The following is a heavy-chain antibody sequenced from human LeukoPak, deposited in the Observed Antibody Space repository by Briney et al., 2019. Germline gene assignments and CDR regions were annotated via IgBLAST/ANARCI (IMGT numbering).Heavy chain of an antibody. V-gene: IGHV1-24*01. Sequence: ASVKVSCKVTGHIFTQLCMHWVRRAPGKGLEWMGGLDLKDGETLYAQKFQGRVTMTEDTAADTAYMELSSLRSEDTALYYCVAREGPRVEGTMGVWGQGTTVIVSS. D-gene: IGHD2-21*02. CDR1: GHIFTQLC. CDR3: VAREGPRVEGTMGV. CDR2: LDLKDGET. J-gene: IGHJ6*02.